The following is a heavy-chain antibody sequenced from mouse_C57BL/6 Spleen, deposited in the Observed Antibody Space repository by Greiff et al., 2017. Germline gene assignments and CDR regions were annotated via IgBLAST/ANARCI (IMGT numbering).Heavy chain of an antibody. D-gene: IGHD2-5*01. V-gene: IGHV5-17*01. Sequence: EVKLMESGGGLVKPGGSLKLSCAASGFTFSDYGMHWVRQAPEKGLEWVAYISSGSSTIYYADTVKGRFTISRDNAKNTLFLQMTSLRSEDTAMYYCARDSNLRFAYWGQGTLVTVSA. CDR3: ARDSNLRFAY. CDR2: ISSGSSTI. J-gene: IGHJ3*01. CDR1: GFTFSDYG.